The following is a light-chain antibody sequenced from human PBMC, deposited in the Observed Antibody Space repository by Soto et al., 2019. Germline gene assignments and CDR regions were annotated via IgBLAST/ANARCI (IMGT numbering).Light chain of an antibody. V-gene: IGKV1-5*01. CDR1: ENIFKF. J-gene: IGKJ4*01. Sequence: DILLIQSPATLSASVGDRITITCRASENIFKFLAWYQQRSGSAPNLLIYAASDLERGVPSRFSGSGSGTEIPSPIQNPEAYCSGNFFCQPYPSPSVPFGGGTQVDVK. CDR2: AAS. CDR3: QPYPSPSVP.